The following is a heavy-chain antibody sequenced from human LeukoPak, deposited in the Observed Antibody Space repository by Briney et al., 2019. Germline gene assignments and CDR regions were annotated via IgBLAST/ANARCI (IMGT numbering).Heavy chain of an antibody. CDR2: INPNSGGT. CDR3: ARDLGTYYYDFDY. D-gene: IGHD3-10*01. J-gene: IGHJ4*02. V-gene: IGHV1-2*02. CDR1: GHTFTGYY. Sequence: ASVKVSCKASGHTFTGYYMHWVRQAPGQGLEWMRWINPNSGGTNYAQKFQGRVTMTRDTSISTAYMELSRLRSDDTAVYYCARDLGTYYYDFDYWGQGTLVTVSS.